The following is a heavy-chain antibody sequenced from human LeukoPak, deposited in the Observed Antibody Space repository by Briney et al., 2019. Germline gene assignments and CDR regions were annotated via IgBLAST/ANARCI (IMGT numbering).Heavy chain of an antibody. V-gene: IGHV4-59*01. D-gene: IGHD3-10*01. J-gene: IGHJ6*03. CDR1: GGSIRSYY. Sequence: KPSETLSLTCTVSGGSIRSYYCSWTRQPPGKVLEWIGYIYYSGSPYSNPSVKSRVTISEDPSKNQLALKQASVTAADTAVYYCERVVGVRGVLYYYYYMDVWGKGTTVTISS. CDR3: ERVVGVRGVLYYYYYMDV. CDR2: IYYSGSP.